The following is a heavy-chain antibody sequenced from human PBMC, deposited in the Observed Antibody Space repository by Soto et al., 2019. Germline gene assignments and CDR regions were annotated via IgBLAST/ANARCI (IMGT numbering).Heavy chain of an antibody. CDR1: GGSICSYC. J-gene: IGHJ6*02. CDR2: FYFTGSA. V-gene: IGHV4-59*12. CDR3: ATPHLRGPREYYFGMDV. Sequence: KPSETLSLTCTVSGGSICSYCWTWLRQPPGKGLEWIASFYFTGSADYNLSLTSSISGSVASCRTDFSQRLRSVTHADSVVHYCATPHLRGPREYYFGMDVWGQGATVTVSS. D-gene: IGHD3-16*01.